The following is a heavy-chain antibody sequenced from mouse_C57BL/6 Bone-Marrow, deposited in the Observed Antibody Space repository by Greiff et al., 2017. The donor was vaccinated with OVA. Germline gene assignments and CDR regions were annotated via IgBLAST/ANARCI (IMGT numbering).Heavy chain of an antibody. CDR1: GYTFTSYW. CDR3: ARRHLAY. CDR2: IDPSDSYT. J-gene: IGHJ3*01. V-gene: IGHV1-50*01. Sequence: QVHVKQSGAELVKPGASVKLSCKASGYTFTSYWMQWVKQRPGQGLEWIGEIDPSDSYTNYNQKFKGKATLTVDTSSSTAYMQLSSLTSEDSAVYYCARRHLAYWGQGTLVTVSA.